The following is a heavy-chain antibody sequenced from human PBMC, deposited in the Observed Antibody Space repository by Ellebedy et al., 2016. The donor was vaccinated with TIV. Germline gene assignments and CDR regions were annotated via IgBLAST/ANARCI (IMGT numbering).Heavy chain of an antibody. J-gene: IGHJ4*02. CDR1: GYTFTDFD. V-gene: IGHV1-18*01. D-gene: IGHD2-2*01. CDR3: VRAEPIVVVPAAADDY. Sequence: AASVKVSCKASGYTFTDFDINWVRQATGQGLEWMGWISAYNGNTNYTQKFQGRVIMTTDTSTSTAYMELRSLRSDDTAVYYCVRAEPIVVVPAAADDYWGQGTLVTVSS. CDR2: ISAYNGNT.